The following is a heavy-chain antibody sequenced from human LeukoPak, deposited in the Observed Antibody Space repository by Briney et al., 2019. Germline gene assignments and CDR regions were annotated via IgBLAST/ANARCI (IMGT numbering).Heavy chain of an antibody. CDR3: AREGPYYNMDV. V-gene: IGHV3-53*01. Sequence: PGGSLRLSCAASGFTVSSNYMNWVRQAPGKGLEWVSVIYSGGSTYYADSVKGRFTISRDNFKNTLYLQMNRLRVEDTAVYFCAREGPYYNMDVWGQGTTVTVSS. CDR1: GFTVSSNY. CDR2: IYSGGST. J-gene: IGHJ6*02.